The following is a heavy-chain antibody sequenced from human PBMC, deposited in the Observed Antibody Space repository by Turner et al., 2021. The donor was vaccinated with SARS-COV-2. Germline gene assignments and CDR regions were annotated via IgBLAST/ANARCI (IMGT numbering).Heavy chain of an antibody. CDR1: GGSISSSSYS. D-gene: IGHD3-22*01. CDR3: ATPSVSYDSSGYFHFDL. J-gene: IGHJ2*01. V-gene: IGHV4-39*01. Sequence: QLQLQESGPGLVKPSETLSLTCTVSGGSISSSSYSWGWIRQPPGKGLEWIGSIYYSGSTYHTPSLKSRVSISVDTSKNQFSLRLSSVTAADTAVYYCATPSVSYDSSGYFHFDLWGRGTLVTVSS. CDR2: IYYSGST.